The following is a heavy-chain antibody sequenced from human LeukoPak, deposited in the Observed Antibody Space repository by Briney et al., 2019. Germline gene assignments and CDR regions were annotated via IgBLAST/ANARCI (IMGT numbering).Heavy chain of an antibody. CDR2: IKQDGSEK. V-gene: IGHV3-7*01. CDR1: GFTFTNNF. CDR3: ARGHTAVTRHFDF. D-gene: IGHD4-17*01. Sequence: GGSLRLSCAASGFTFTNNFMSWVRQVPGKGLEWVANIKQDGSEKTYADSVRGRFTIFRDNAKDSVYLQMNSLRAEDTAVYYCARGHTAVTRHFDFWGREPWSPSPQ. J-gene: IGHJ4*02.